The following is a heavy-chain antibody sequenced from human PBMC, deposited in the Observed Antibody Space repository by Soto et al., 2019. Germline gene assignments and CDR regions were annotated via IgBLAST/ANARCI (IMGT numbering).Heavy chain of an antibody. CDR1: GFTFSDYY. J-gene: IGHJ4*02. D-gene: IGHD3-3*01. CDR2: ISSSGSII. CDR3: ARYYDFYLFDC. Sequence: GGSLRLSCAASGFTFSDYYMAWIRQAPGKGLEWISYISSSGSIIYYAESLKGRFTISRDNAKKTLDLQMNSLRAEDTAVYYCARYYDFYLFDCWGPGTLVTVAS. V-gene: IGHV3-11*01.